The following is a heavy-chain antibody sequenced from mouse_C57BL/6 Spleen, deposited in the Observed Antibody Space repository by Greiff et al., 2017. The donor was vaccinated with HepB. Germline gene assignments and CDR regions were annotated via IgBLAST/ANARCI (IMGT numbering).Heavy chain of an antibody. Sequence: EVQLQQSGAELVRPGASVKLSCTASGFNIKDYYMHWVKQRPEQGLEWIGRIDPEDGDTEYAPQFQGKATMTADTSFNTADLQLSSLTSEDTAVYYCTTSHAWFAYWGQGTLVTVSA. V-gene: IGHV14-1*01. CDR2: IDPEDGDT. CDR1: GFNIKDYY. CDR3: TTSHAWFAY. J-gene: IGHJ3*01.